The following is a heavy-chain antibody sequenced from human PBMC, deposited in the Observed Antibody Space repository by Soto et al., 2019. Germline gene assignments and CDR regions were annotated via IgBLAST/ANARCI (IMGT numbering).Heavy chain of an antibody. CDR1: GFTFSGYS. D-gene: IGHD4-4*01. J-gene: IGHJ4*02. Sequence: EVHLLESGGALVQPGGSLSLSCAASGFTFSGYSMSWVRQSASKGLEWVASILGRAGSTCYTDSVKGRFTISRDDSKNTLFLEMTSLRPEDTAVYYCAKHPYVDYSFYCQQWGQGTLVTVSS. CDR2: ILGRAGST. V-gene: IGHV3-23*01. CDR3: AKHPYVDYSFYCQQ.